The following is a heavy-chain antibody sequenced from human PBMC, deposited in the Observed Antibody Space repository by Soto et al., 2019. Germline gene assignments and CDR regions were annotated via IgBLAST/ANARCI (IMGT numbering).Heavy chain of an antibody. CDR3: AKSSLVLLWFGELPLHNHYYYGMDV. Sequence: EVQLLESGGGLVQPGGSLRLSCAASGFTFSSYAMSWVRQAPGKGLEWVSAISGSGGSTYYADSVKGRFTISRDNSKNTLYLQMNSLRAEDTAVYYCAKSSLVLLWFGELPLHNHYYYGMDVSGQGTTVTVSS. J-gene: IGHJ6*02. CDR2: ISGSGGST. D-gene: IGHD3-10*01. CDR1: GFTFSSYA. V-gene: IGHV3-23*01.